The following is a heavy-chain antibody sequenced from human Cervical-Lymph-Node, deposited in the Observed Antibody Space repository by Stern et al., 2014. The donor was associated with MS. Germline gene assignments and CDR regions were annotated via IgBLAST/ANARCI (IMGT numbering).Heavy chain of an antibody. D-gene: IGHD1-26*01. V-gene: IGHV4-61*02. CDR3: ATTRWDLFTWNWFDP. CDR2: IHDSGST. Sequence: QVQLVESGPGLVKPSQTLFLTCTVSGGSISSSGYYWSWIRQPADKGLEWIGRIHDSGSTYYNPSLKSRVTISMDTAKNQFSLKLPSVTAADTAVYYCATTRWDLFTWNWFDPWGQGTLVTVSS. CDR1: GGSISSSGYY. J-gene: IGHJ5*02.